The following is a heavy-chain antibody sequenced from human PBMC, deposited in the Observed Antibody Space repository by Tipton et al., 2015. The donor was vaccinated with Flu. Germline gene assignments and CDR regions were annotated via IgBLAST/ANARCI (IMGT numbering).Heavy chain of an antibody. Sequence: TLSLTCTVSGGPVTSSYWSWIRQPAGKGLEWIGRISTSGSTNYNASLESRVTMSRDTSKNHFSLRLSSAAAADTAFYSCARDRRGDCGYTGGDAFELWGPAIMVSVPS. CDR1: GGPVTSSY. J-gene: IGHJ3*01. CDR2: ISTSGST. V-gene: IGHV4-4*07. D-gene: IGHD5-12*01. CDR3: ARDRRGDCGYTGGDAFEL.